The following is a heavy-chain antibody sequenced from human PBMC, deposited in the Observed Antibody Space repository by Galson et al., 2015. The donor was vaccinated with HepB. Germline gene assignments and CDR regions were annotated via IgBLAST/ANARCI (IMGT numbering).Heavy chain of an antibody. Sequence: SLRLSCAASGFTFSDYYMSWIRQAPGKGLEWVSYISSSSSYTNYADSVKGRFTISRDNAKNSLYLQMNSLRAEDTAVYYCARNRREAAMAKYYFDYWGQGTLVTVSS. CDR3: ARNRREAAMAKYYFDY. CDR2: ISSSSSYT. CDR1: GFTFSDYY. D-gene: IGHD5-18*01. V-gene: IGHV3-11*06. J-gene: IGHJ4*02.